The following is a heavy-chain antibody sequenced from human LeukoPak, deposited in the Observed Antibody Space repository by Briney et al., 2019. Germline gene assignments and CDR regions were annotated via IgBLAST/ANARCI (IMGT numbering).Heavy chain of an antibody. V-gene: IGHV3-21*01. CDR1: GFTFSSYS. CDR3: ARAETDYYDSSGYYYFDY. D-gene: IGHD3-22*01. CDR2: ISSSSSYK. Sequence: GGSLRLSCAASGFTFSSYSMNWVRQAPGKGLEWVSSISSSSSYKYYADSVKGRFTISRDNAKNSLYLQMNSLRAEDTAVYYCARAETDYYDSSGYYYFDYWGQGTLVTVSS. J-gene: IGHJ4*02.